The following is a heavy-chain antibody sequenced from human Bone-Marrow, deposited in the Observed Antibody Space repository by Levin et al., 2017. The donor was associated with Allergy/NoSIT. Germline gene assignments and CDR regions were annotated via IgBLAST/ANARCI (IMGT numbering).Heavy chain of an antibody. CDR1: GFIFSTYG. CDR3: AKDQEDEDSSGLYHYGMDV. J-gene: IGHJ6*02. V-gene: IGHV3-30*18. D-gene: IGHD6-25*01. Sequence: HSGGSLRLSCAASGFIFSTYGIHWVRQAPGKGLEWVALISYDGRSEFYADSVKGRSTISRDNSKNTLYLQMNSLRAEDTAVYYCAKDQEDEDSSGLYHYGMDVWGQGTTVIVSS. CDR2: ISYDGRSE.